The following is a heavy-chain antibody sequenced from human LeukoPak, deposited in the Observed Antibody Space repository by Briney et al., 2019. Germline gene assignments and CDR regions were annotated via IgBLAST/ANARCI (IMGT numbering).Heavy chain of an antibody. V-gene: IGHV3-20*04. CDR2: VNWNGGST. D-gene: IGHD1-14*01. CDR1: GFSFDDYG. Sequence: PGGSLRLSCEASGFSFDDYGMSWVRQAPGKGLEWVCGVNWNGGSTGYADYVKGRFTISRDNAKNSLYLQMNSLRAEDTALYYCARAISGSLREAFDIWGQGTMVTVSS. J-gene: IGHJ3*02. CDR3: ARAISGSLREAFDI.